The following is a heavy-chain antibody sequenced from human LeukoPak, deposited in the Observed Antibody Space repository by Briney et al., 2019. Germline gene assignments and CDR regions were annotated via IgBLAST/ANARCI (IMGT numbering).Heavy chain of an antibody. CDR1: RFTFTGSA. V-gene: IGHV3-73*01. CDR3: TTIAY. J-gene: IGHJ4*02. Sequence: PVGGLRLSCAPSRFTFTGSAMHWVRQASGKGLEWVGRIRSKANSYATAYAPSVKGRFNISRDDSTNTAYLQMNSLKTEDTAVYYCTTIAYWGQGTLVTVSS. CDR2: IRSKANSYAT.